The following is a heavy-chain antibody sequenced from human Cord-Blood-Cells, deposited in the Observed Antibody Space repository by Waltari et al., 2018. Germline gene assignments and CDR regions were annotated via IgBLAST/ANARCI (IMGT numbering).Heavy chain of an antibody. J-gene: IGHJ2*01. CDR1: GGTFSSYA. CDR2: SIPILGIA. V-gene: IGHV1-69*04. D-gene: IGHD6-19*01. Sequence: QVQLVQSGAEVKKPGSSVKVSCKASGGTFSSYAISWVRQAPGQGLEWMGGSIPILGIANYAQKFQGRVTITADESTSTAYMELSSLRSEDTAVYYCASAVAGTVWYFDLWGRGTLVTVSS. CDR3: ASAVAGTVWYFDL.